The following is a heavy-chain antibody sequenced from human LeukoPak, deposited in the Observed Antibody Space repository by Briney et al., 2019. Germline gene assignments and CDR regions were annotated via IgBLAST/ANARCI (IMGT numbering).Heavy chain of an antibody. D-gene: IGHD1-26*01. CDR2: IRRDGRT. J-gene: IGHJ5*02. V-gene: IGHV4-38-2*02. CDR3: AISFAHDGSHLGYGS. CDR1: GYSIRTNSYY. Sequence: PSETLSLTCTVSGYSIRTNSYYSAWIRHPPGEGLEWIGSIRRDGRTYYNPSLESRATTSLDTSKNHFSLRLPSVTAADTAVYFCAISFAHDGSHLGYGSWGQGTLVTVSS.